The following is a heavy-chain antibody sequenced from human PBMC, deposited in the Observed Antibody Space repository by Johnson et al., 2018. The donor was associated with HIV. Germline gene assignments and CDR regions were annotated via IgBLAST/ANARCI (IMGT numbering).Heavy chain of an antibody. CDR2: VWYDGSNE. CDR3: AKGYGSGSYDNGNAFDI. D-gene: IGHD3-10*01. V-gene: IGHV3-33*03. J-gene: IGHJ3*02. Sequence: QVHLVESGGGVVQPGRSLRLSCAASGFTFSNYGMHWVRQAPGKGLDWVAVVWYDGSNEYYADSVKGRFTISRDNAKNSLYVQMNSLRVEDTAVYYCAKGYGSGSYDNGNAFDIWGQGTLVTVSS. CDR1: GFTFSNYG.